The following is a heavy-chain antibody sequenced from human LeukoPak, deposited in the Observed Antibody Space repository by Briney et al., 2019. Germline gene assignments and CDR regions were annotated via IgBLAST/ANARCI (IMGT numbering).Heavy chain of an antibody. CDR3: ARDSVGAPLGWFDL. J-gene: IGHJ5*02. CDR1: GFTFSSYG. CDR2: IWYDGSNK. V-gene: IGHV3-33*01. D-gene: IGHD2-2*01. Sequence: GRSLRLSCAASGFTFSSYGMHWVRQAPGKGLEWVAVIWYDGSNKYYADSVKGRFTISRDNSKNTLYLQMNSLRAEDTAVYYCARDSVGAPLGWFDLWGQGTLVTVSS.